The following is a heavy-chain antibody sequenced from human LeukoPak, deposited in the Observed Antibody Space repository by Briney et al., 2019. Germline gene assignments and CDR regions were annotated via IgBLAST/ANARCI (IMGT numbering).Heavy chain of an antibody. D-gene: IGHD1-14*01. CDR1: GGSFSGYY. CDR2: INHSGST. CDR3: ARVLRSSGMYYFDY. V-gene: IGHV4-34*01. Sequence: SETLSLTCAVYGGSFSGYYWSWIRQPPGKGLEWIGEINHSGSTNYNPSLKSRVTISVDTSKSQFSLKLGSVTAADTAVYYCARVLRSSGMYYFDYWGQGTLVTVSS. J-gene: IGHJ4*02.